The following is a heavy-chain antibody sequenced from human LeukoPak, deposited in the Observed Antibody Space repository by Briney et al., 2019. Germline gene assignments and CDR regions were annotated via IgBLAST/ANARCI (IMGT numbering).Heavy chain of an antibody. Sequence: SETLSLTCTVSGGSISSYYWSWIRQPPGKGLEWIGYIYYSGSTNYNPSLKSRVTISVDTSKNQFSLKLSSVTAADTAVYYCARAKLGYSSSWYYFDYWGQGTLVTVSS. V-gene: IGHV4-59*01. CDR1: GGSISSYY. D-gene: IGHD6-13*01. CDR2: IYYSGST. J-gene: IGHJ4*02. CDR3: ARAKLGYSSSWYYFDY.